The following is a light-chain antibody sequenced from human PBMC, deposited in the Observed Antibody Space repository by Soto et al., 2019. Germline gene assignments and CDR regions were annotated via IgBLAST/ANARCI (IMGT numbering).Light chain of an antibody. J-gene: IGLJ2*01. Sequence: QSALTQPASVSGSPGQSITISCTGTSSDVGGYNYVSWYQQHPGKAPKLIINEVSNRPSGVSNRFSGSKSGNTASLTISGLQAEDEADYHCSSYTSSSTQVFGGGTKLTVL. V-gene: IGLV2-14*01. CDR2: EVS. CDR3: SSYTSSSTQV. CDR1: SSDVGGYNY.